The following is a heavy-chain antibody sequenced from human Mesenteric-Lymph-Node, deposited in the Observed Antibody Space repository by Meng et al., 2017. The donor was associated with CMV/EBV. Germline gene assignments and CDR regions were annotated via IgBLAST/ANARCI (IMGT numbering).Heavy chain of an antibody. CDR2: IIPIFGTA. D-gene: IGHD3-22*01. Sequence: SVKVSCKASGGTFSSYAISWVRQAPGQGLEWMGGIIPIFGTANYAQKFQGRVTITADKSTSTAYMDLSSLRSEDTAVYYCARDLTKYYYDTSGYYFWGQGTLVTVSS. CDR3: ARDLTKYYYDTSGYYF. CDR1: GGTFSSYA. V-gene: IGHV1-69*06. J-gene: IGHJ4*02.